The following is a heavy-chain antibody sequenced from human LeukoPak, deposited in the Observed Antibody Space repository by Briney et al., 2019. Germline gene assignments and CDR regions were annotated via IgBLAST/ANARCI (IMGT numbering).Heavy chain of an antibody. J-gene: IGHJ4*02. V-gene: IGHV4-39*07. CDR3: ARGAPPQN. Sequence: SETLSLTCSVSGGSISGYYWGWIRQPPGKGLEWIGSVYYTGASYCNPSLKSRVTISIDTSKNHFSLNLTSVTAADTAVYYCARGAPPQNWGQGALVTVSS. CDR2: VYYTGAS. CDR1: GGSISGYY.